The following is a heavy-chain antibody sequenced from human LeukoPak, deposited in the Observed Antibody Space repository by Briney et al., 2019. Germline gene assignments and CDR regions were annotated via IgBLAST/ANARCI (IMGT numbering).Heavy chain of an antibody. V-gene: IGHV1-2*02. CDR1: GYTFTGYY. D-gene: IGHD3-9*01. CDR3: ARVDILTGYRIDY. Sequence: VASVKVSCKASGYTFTGYYMHWERQAPGQGLEWMGWINPNSGGTNYAQKFQGRVTMTRDTSISTAYMELSRLRSDDTAVYYCARVDILTGYRIDYWGQGTLVTVSS. CDR2: INPNSGGT. J-gene: IGHJ4*02.